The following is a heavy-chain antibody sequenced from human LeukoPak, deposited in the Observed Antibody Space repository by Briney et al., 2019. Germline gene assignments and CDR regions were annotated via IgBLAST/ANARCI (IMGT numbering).Heavy chain of an antibody. CDR2: IYYSGST. Sequence: SETLSLTCTVSGGSISSSSYYWGWIRQPPGKGLEWIGSIYYSGSTYYNPSLKSRVTISVDTSKNRFSLKLSSVTAADTAAYYCARHIVPGYSSGWYPNYFDYWGQGTLVTVSS. D-gene: IGHD6-19*01. CDR1: GGSISSSSYY. CDR3: ARHIVPGYSSGWYPNYFDY. V-gene: IGHV4-39*01. J-gene: IGHJ4*02.